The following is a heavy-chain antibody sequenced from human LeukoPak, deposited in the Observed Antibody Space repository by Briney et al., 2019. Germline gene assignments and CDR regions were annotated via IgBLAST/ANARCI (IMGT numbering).Heavy chain of an antibody. CDR3: ARDGRTTMDV. CDR2: ISSSGSTI. D-gene: IGHD1-14*01. J-gene: IGHJ6*02. Sequence: PGGSLRLSCAASGFTFSDYYMSWIRQAPGKGLEWVSYISSSGSTIYCADSVKGRFTISRDNAKNSMFLEMNGLRVEDTAVYYCARDGRTTMDVWGRGTTVIVSS. V-gene: IGHV3-11*04. CDR1: GFTFSDYY.